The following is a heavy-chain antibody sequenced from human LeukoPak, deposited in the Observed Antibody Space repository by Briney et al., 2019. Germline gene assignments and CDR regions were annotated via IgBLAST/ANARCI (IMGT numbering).Heavy chain of an antibody. CDR1: GFTFSSSA. CDR3: AKQLGYCSDGSCYFPY. D-gene: IGHD2-15*01. J-gene: IGHJ4*02. V-gene: IGHV3-23*01. CDR2: ISNNGGYT. Sequence: GSLRLSCAASGFTFSSSAMSWVRQAPGKGLEWVSAISNNGGYTYYADSVQGRFAISRDNSKSTLCLQMNSLRAEDTAVYYCAKQLGYCSDGSCYFPYWGQGTLVTVTS.